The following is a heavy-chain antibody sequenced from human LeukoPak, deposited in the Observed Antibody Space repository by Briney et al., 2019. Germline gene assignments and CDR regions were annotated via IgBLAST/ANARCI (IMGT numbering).Heavy chain of an antibody. V-gene: IGHV3-48*04. CDR2: ISSTGNPR. CDR3: ARGPYASGTYGRRGWVHYMDV. J-gene: IGHJ6*03. Sequence: PGGSLRLSCAASGFTFSSYSMNWVRQAPGKGLEWVSYISSTGNPRHYAESVEGRFTISRDNAKNSLYLQMNSLRAEDTAVYYCARGPYASGTYGRRGWVHYMDVWGKGTTVTISS. CDR1: GFTFSSYS. D-gene: IGHD3-10*01.